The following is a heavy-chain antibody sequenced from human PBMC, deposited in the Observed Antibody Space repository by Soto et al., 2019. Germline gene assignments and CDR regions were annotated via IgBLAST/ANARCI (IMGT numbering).Heavy chain of an antibody. CDR2: ISNDGSNK. J-gene: IGHJ6*02. D-gene: IGHD1-26*01. Sequence: PGGSLRLSCVASGFTFSYHDMYWVRQAPGKGLQWVALISNDGSNKYYSDSVQGRFTISRDNSKNTLYVQMNSLRVEDTAVYYCAKGEDPNFYSAIDVWGLGTTVTVSS. CDR3: AKGEDPNFYSAIDV. V-gene: IGHV3-30*18. CDR1: GFTFSYHD.